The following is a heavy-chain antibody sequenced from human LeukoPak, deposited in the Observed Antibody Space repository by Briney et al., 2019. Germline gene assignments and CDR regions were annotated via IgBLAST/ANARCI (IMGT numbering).Heavy chain of an antibody. J-gene: IGHJ3*02. CDR3: AKEWSAFDI. Sequence: GGSLRLSCAASGLPVTDYYMHWIRQAPGKGLEWVSFIAGSASHIYSSDSVKGRFTISRDNAKNSLYLQMNSLRAEDTAVYYCAKEWSAFDIWGQGTMVTVSS. V-gene: IGHV3-11*04. D-gene: IGHD2-15*01. CDR1: GLPVTDYY. CDR2: IAGSASHI.